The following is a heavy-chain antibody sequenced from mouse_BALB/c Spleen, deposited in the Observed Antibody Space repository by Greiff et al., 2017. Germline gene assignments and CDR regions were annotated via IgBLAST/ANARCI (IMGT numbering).Heavy chain of an antibody. J-gene: IGHJ4*01. Sequence: QVQLQQSGAELARPGASVKLSCKASGYTFTDYYINWVKQRTGQGLEWIGEIYPGSGNTYYNEKFKGKATLTADKSSSTAYMQLSSLTSEDSAVYFCARTGVRDAMDYWGQGTSVTVSS. CDR2: IYPGSGNT. CDR3: ARTGVRDAMDY. CDR1: GYTFTDYY. V-gene: IGHV1-77*01. D-gene: IGHD2-14*01.